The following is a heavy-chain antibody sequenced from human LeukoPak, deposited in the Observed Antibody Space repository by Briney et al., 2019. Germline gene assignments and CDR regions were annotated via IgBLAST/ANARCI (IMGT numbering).Heavy chain of an antibody. J-gene: IGHJ5*02. CDR3: ASNGRGFGDGNWFDP. V-gene: IGHV4-59*01. Sequence: SQTLSLTWLLSAGSISRYYWSWNRQLPGKGLEWIGYIYYSGSNNYNPSLKRRARRSVNTPQNQLSLKLSSLTAADTAVYYCASNGRGFGDGNWFDPWGQGTLVTVSS. D-gene: IGHD3-10*01. CDR1: AGSISRYY. CDR2: IYYSGSN.